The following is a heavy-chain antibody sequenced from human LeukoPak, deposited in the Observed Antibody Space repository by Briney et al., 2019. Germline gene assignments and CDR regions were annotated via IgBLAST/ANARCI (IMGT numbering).Heavy chain of an antibody. Sequence: GGSLRLSYAASGFTFSSYSMNWVRQAPGKGLEWVSHISSSSSTRYYADSVKGRFTLSRDNAKNSLYLQMNSLRAEDTAVYYCARDNSVRDEAWWFNPWGQGTLVTVSS. J-gene: IGHJ5*02. CDR2: ISSSSSTR. CDR1: GFTFSSYS. D-gene: IGHD5-24*01. CDR3: ARDNSVRDEAWWFNP. V-gene: IGHV3-48*01.